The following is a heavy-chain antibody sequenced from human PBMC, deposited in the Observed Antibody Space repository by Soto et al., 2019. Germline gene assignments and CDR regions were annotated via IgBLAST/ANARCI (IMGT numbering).Heavy chain of an antibody. CDR2: ISASNGNT. CDR3: ARDAAEGPVVAAKLDGMDV. V-gene: IGHV1-18*01. J-gene: IGHJ6*02. Sequence: QVQLVQSGAEVKNSGASVKVSCKASGYTFTSYGFSWVRQAPGQGLEWMGWISASNGNTNYAQKLQGRVTMTIDTSTSSAYMELRSLRSDDTAVYYCARDAAEGPVVAAKLDGMDVWGQGTTVTVSS. CDR1: GYTFTSYG. D-gene: IGHD2-15*01.